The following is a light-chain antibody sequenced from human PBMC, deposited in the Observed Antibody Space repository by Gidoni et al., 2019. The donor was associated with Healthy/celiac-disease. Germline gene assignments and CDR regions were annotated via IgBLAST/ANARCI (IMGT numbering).Light chain of an antibody. CDR1: QSVSSY. CDR3: QQRSNWPWT. CDR2: DAS. J-gene: IGKJ1*01. V-gene: IGKV3-11*01. Sequence: EFVSTQPPATLSLSPGETATLSCRASQSVSSYFAWYHQKPGQAPRLLIDDASNRATGIPGRFSGSGAGTDFTLTISSLEPEDFAVYYCQQRSNWPWTFGQGTKVEIK.